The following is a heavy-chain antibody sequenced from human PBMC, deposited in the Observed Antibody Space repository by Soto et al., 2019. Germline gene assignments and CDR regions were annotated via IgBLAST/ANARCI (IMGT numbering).Heavy chain of an antibody. CDR1: GFTFSSYS. CDR2: ISSSSSYI. V-gene: IGHV3-21*01. D-gene: IGHD5-12*01. J-gene: IGHJ3*02. Sequence: GGSLILSCAASGFTFSSYSMNWVRQAPGKGLEWVSSISSSSSYIYYADSVKGRFTISRDNAKNSLYLQMNSLRAEDTAVYYCARDPSMATDAFDIWGQGTMVTVSS. CDR3: ARDPSMATDAFDI.